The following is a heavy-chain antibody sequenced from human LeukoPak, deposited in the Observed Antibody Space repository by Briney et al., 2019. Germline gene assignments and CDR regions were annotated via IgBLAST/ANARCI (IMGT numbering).Heavy chain of an antibody. Sequence: GASVKVSCKASGGTFSSYAISWVRQAPGQGLEWMGGIIPIFGTANYAQKFRGRVTITADESTSTAYMELSSLRSEDTAVYYCAKTKRAVAGTGYFDYWGQGTLVTVSS. D-gene: IGHD6-19*01. J-gene: IGHJ4*02. CDR2: IIPIFGTA. CDR3: AKTKRAVAGTGYFDY. CDR1: GGTFSSYA. V-gene: IGHV1-69*13.